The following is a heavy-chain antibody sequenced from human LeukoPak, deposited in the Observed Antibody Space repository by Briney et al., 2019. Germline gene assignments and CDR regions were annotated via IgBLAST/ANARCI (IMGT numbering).Heavy chain of an antibody. CDR2: IKSKTDGGTT. CDR3: TTDVGYCSSTSCPDY. CDR1: GFTFSNAW. Sequence: GGSLRLSCAASGFTFSNAWMSWVRQAPGKGREWVGRIKSKTDGGTTDYAAPVKGRFTISRDDSKNTLYLQMNSLKTEDTAVYYCTTDVGYCSSTSCPDYWGQGTLVTVSS. J-gene: IGHJ4*02. D-gene: IGHD2-2*01. V-gene: IGHV3-15*01.